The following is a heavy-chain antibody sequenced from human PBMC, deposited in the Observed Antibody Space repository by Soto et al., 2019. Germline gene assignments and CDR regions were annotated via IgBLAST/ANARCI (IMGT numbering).Heavy chain of an antibody. V-gene: IGHV3-23*01. CDR1: GFTFSSYA. CDR3: ATHIRSGSYRYYYGMDV. Sequence: PGWSLRLSCAASGFTFSSYAMSWVRQAPGKGLEWVSAISGSGGSTYYADSVKGRFTISRDNSKNTLYLQMNSLRAEDTAVYYCATHIRSGSYRYYYGMDVWGQGTTVTVSS. J-gene: IGHJ6*02. CDR2: ISGSGGST. D-gene: IGHD1-26*01.